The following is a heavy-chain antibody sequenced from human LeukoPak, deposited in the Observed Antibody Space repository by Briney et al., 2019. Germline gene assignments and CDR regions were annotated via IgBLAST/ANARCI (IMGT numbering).Heavy chain of an antibody. CDR3: ASSPAHYYDSSGYFFDY. V-gene: IGHV3-23*01. D-gene: IGHD3-22*01. CDR1: GFTFSSYA. Sequence: GGSLRLSCAASGFTFSSYAMSWVRQAPGKGLEWVSAISGSGGSTYYADSVKGRFTISRDNSKNTLYLQVNSLRAEDTAVYYCASSPAHYYDSSGYFFDYWGQGTLVTVSS. CDR2: ISGSGGST. J-gene: IGHJ4*02.